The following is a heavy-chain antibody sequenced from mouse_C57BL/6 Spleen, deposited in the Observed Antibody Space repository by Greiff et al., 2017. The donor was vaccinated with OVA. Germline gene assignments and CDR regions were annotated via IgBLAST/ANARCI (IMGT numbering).Heavy chain of an antibody. CDR3: TREGDGYDAMDY. Sequence: DVMLVESGEGLVKPGGSLKLSCAASGFTFSSYAMSWVRQTPEKRLEWVAYISSGGDYIYYADTVKGRFTISRDNARNTLYLQMSSLKSEDTAMYYCTREGDGYDAMDYWGQGTSVTVSS. D-gene: IGHD2-3*01. J-gene: IGHJ4*01. CDR2: ISSGGDYI. CDR1: GFTFSSYA. V-gene: IGHV5-9-1*02.